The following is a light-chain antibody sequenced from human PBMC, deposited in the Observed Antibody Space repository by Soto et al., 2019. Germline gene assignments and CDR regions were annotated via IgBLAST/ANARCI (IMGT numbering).Light chain of an antibody. CDR3: QQYNNWPAIT. J-gene: IGKJ5*01. CDR2: GAS. V-gene: IGKV3-15*01. Sequence: EIVMTQSPATLSVSPGERATLSCRASQSVSGNLAWYQQKPGHAPRLLIYGASTRATGVPATFSGSASGTEFTLTISSLQSEDFAVYYCQQYNNWPAITFGQGTRLEI. CDR1: QSVSGN.